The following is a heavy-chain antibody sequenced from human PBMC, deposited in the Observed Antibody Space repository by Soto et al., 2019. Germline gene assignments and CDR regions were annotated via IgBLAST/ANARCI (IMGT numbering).Heavy chain of an antibody. CDR3: ARAHMVRANYYHYMGV. CDR1: GGTFSSYT. D-gene: IGHD3-10*01. Sequence: GASGKVSCKASGGTFSSYTISWVRQAPGQGREWMGRIIPILGIANYAQKFQGRVTITADKSTSTAYMELSSLRSEDTAVYYCARAHMVRANYYHYMGVWGKGTTVTVSS. J-gene: IGHJ6*03. CDR2: IIPILGIA. V-gene: IGHV1-69*02.